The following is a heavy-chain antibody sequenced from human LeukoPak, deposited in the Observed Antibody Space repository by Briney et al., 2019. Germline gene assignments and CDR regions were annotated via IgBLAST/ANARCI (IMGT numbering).Heavy chain of an antibody. CDR1: GFTFSSYW. D-gene: IGHD2-15*01. CDR3: ARDNVVALDY. CDR2: MKQDGSAK. Sequence: PGGSLRLSCVASGFTFSSYWMGWVRQAPGKGLEWVANMKQDGSAKHYADSVKGRFSISRDNSKNSVYLQMDSLRAEDTAVYYCARDNVVALDYWGHGTLVTVS. V-gene: IGHV3-7*01. J-gene: IGHJ4*01.